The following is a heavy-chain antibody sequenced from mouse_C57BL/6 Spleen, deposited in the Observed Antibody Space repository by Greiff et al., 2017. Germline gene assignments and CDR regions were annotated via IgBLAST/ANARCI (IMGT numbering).Heavy chain of an antibody. J-gene: IGHJ3*01. CDR2: ISDGGSYT. Sequence: EVQVVESGGGLVEPGGSLKLSCAASGFTFSSYAMSWVRQTPEKRLEWVATISDGGSYTYYPDNVKGRFTISRDNAKNNLYLQMSHLKSEDTAMYYCARDCDYDEGFAYWGQGTLVTVSA. V-gene: IGHV5-4*01. D-gene: IGHD2-4*01. CDR1: GFTFSSYA. CDR3: ARDCDYDEGFAY.